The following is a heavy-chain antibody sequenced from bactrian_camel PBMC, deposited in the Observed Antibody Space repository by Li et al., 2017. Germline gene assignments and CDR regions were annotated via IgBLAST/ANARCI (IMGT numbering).Heavy chain of an antibody. D-gene: IGHD4*01. CDR2: IYTGGDST. CDR3: VRDALWLARYYSTNDWAY. J-gene: IGHJ4*01. Sequence: QVQLVESGGGLVQPGGSLRLSCAASGFTFSSYYVMSWVRQAPGKGLEWVSSIYTGGDSTYYTDSVKGRFTISKDDAKNTVYLQMNSLKPEDTAAHYSVRDALWLARYYSTNDWAYWGQGTQVTVS. V-gene: IGHV3S6*01. CDR1: GFTFSSYYV.